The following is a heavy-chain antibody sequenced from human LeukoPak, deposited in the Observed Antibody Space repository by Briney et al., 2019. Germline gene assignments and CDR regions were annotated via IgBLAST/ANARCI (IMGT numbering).Heavy chain of an antibody. CDR1: GFTFSSYW. D-gene: IGHD5-12*01. Sequence: GGSLRLSCAASGFTFSSYWMSWVRQAPGKGLECVANVKQDGSEKYYVDSVKGRFTISRDNAKNSLYLQMNSLRAEDTAVYYCARYSLYSGYDSFDYWGQGTLVTVSS. V-gene: IGHV3-7*03. J-gene: IGHJ4*02. CDR3: ARYSLYSGYDSFDY. CDR2: VKQDGSEK.